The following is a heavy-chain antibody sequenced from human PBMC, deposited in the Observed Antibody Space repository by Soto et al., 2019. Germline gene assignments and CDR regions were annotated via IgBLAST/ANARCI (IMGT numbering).Heavy chain of an antibody. D-gene: IGHD1-7*01. V-gene: IGHV1-69*01. CDR3: AIITGTTGVKFDY. CDR1: GGTFSSYA. CDR2: LIPIFGTA. Sequence: QVQLVQSGAEVKKPGSSVKVSCKASGGTFSSYAISWGRQAPRQGLEWMGGLIPIFGTAHYAHKFQGRVTIPANESTSTAYMELSSRRSEDTAVYYGAIITGTTGVKFDYWGQGTLVTVSS. J-gene: IGHJ4*02.